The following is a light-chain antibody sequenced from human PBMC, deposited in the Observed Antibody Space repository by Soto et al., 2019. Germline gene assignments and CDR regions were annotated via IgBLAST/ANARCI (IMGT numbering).Light chain of an antibody. V-gene: IGKV1-39*01. CDR1: QGIRND. CDR2: AAS. Sequence: IQRTQSPSSLSASVGDIVTITCRASQGIRNDLGWYQQKPGKAPKLLIYAASSLQSGVPSRFSGSGSGTEFTLTISSLQPEDFATYYCQQSYSLPPTWTFGQGTKVDIK. CDR3: QQSYSLPPTWT. J-gene: IGKJ1*01.